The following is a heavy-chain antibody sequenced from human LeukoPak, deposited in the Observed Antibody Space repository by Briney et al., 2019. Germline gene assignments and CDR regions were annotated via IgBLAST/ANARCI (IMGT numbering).Heavy chain of an antibody. CDR3: ASYCSSNSCSRTNFDY. Sequence: GGSLRLSCAASGFTVSSNYMSWVRQAPGKGLEWVSVIYSGGSTYYADSVKGRFTISRDNSKNTLYLQMNSLRAEDTAVYYCASYCSSNSCSRTNFDYWGQGTLVTVSS. CDR2: IYSGGST. CDR1: GFTVSSNY. V-gene: IGHV3-66*01. D-gene: IGHD2-2*01. J-gene: IGHJ4*02.